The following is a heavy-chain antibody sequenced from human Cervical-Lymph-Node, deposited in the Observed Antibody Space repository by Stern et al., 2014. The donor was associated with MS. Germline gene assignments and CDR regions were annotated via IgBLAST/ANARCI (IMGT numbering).Heavy chain of an antibody. CDR1: ADSISGDY. CDR3: ARERGFQNYFDD. J-gene: IGHJ4*02. Sequence: QVQLQESGPGLVMPSETLSLTCTVSADSISGDYWTWIRQSAGMGLEWIWRIYTRGITNYNPSLKSRVSMSIDTSKMQFSLTLRSVTAADTAVYYCARERGFQNYFDDWGQGTLVTVSS. V-gene: IGHV4-4*07. CDR2: IYTRGIT.